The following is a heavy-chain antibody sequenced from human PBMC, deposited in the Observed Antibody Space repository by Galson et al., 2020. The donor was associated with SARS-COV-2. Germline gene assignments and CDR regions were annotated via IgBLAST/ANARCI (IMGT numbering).Heavy chain of an antibody. CDR3: ATFLVGDTKGLSDF. J-gene: IGHJ4*02. Sequence: GGSLRLSCVVSGFTFSTYSMNWVRQAPGKGLEWISYISSSSSTKYYAASVKGRFTISRDNAKNSLFLQMQSLRDEDTAVYYCATFLVGDTKGLSDFWGQGTLVTVSS. V-gene: IGHV3-48*02. CDR1: GFTFSTYS. D-gene: IGHD1-26*01. CDR2: ISSSSSTK.